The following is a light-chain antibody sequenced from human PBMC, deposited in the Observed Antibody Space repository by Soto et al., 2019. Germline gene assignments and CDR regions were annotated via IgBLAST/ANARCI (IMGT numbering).Light chain of an antibody. CDR2: AAS. V-gene: IGKV1-27*01. CDR1: QGISNN. CDR3: QKYSSAPPIT. Sequence: DIQMTQSPSSLSASVGDRVTITCRASQGISNNLAWFQQKPGKFPKLLIYAASTLHSGVPSRFSGSGSGTDFTLTISSLQPEDVATYYAQKYSSAPPITFGQGTRLDIK. J-gene: IGKJ5*01.